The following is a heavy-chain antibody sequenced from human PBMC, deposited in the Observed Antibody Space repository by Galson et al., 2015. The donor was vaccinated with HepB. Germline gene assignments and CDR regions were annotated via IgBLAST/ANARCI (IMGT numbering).Heavy chain of an antibody. CDR1: RFTFNSYC. CDR3: AFSSGSSKEGGYLDY. V-gene: IGHV3-7*01. J-gene: IGHJ4*02. D-gene: IGHD1-26*01. Sequence: SLRLSCAASRFTFNSYCMSWVRQVPGKGLEWVANIKQDGSEKYYVDSVKGRFTISRDDAKNSLYLQMNSLRVEDTAVYYCAFSSGSSKEGGYLDYWGQGTLVTVSS. CDR2: IKQDGSEK.